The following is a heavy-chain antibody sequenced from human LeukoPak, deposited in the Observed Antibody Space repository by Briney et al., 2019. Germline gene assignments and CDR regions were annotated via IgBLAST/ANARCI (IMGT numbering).Heavy chain of an antibody. V-gene: IGHV3-66*01. D-gene: IGHD6-19*01. CDR1: GFTVSSNY. J-gene: IGHJ4*02. CDR2: IYGGGST. Sequence: GGSLRLSCAVPGFTVSSNYMSWVRQAPGKGLKWVSVIYGGGSTYYADSVKGRFTISRDNSKNTLYLQMNSLRAEDTAVYYCARAASVAGTYALNHWGQGTLVTVSS. CDR3: ARAASVAGTYALNH.